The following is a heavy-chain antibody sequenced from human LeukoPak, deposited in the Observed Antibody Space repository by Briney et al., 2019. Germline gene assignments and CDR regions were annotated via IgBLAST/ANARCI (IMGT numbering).Heavy chain of an antibody. V-gene: IGHV3-30*02. CDR2: IRYDGSSK. CDR1: GFTFSTSG. J-gene: IGHJ4*02. CDR3: AKGLTLGFDY. Sequence: GGSLRLSCAASGFTFSTSGMHWVRQAPGKGLEWVAFIRYDGSSKYFADSVKGRFTISRDNSKDTLYLQMNSLRAEDTAVYYCAKGLTLGFDYWGQGTLVTVSS.